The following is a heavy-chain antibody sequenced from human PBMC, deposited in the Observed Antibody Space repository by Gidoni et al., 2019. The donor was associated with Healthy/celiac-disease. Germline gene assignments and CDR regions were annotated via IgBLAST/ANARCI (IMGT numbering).Heavy chain of an antibody. CDR1: GFTFSSYA. CDR3: AKEGSSWVYYYYGMDV. CDR2: ISGSGGST. D-gene: IGHD6-13*01. J-gene: IGHJ6*02. V-gene: IGHV3-23*01. Sequence: LRLSCAASGFTFSSYAMSWVRQAPGKGLEWVSAISGSGGSTYYADSVKGRFTISRDNSKNTLYLQMNSLRAEDTAVYYCAKEGSSWVYYYYGMDVWGQGTTVTVSS.